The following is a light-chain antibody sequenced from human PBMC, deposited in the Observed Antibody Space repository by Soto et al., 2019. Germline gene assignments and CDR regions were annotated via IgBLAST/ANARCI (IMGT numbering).Light chain of an antibody. V-gene: IGLV4-69*01. J-gene: IGLJ1*01. CDR3: QTWGTGIHYV. Sequence: QSVLTQSPSASASLGASVKLTCTLRSGHSSYAIAWHQQQPDKGPRYLMKLNSDGSHSKGDGIPDRFSGSSSGAERYLTISSLQSEDEADYYCQTWGTGIHYVFGTGTKLTVL. CDR2: LNSDGSH. CDR1: SGHSSYA.